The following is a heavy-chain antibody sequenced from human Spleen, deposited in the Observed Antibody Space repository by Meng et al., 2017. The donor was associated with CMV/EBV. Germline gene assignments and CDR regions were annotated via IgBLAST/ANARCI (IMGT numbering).Heavy chain of an antibody. Sequence: ASVKVSCKVSGHTVTELSMHWVRQAPGKGLEWMGGFDPEDAEIIYAQKFQGRVTMTEDPSTGTAYMDLASRRSEDMAVYYCVRGCSSTSCEDYWGQGTLVTVSS. J-gene: IGHJ4*02. D-gene: IGHD2-2*01. CDR1: GHTVTELS. CDR3: VRGCSSTSCEDY. CDR2: FDPEDAEI. V-gene: IGHV1-24*01.